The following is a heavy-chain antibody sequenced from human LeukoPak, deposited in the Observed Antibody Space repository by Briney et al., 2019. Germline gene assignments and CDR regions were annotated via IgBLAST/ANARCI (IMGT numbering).Heavy chain of an antibody. CDR1: GGSISNADYY. CDR3: ASGVLTGPLDF. J-gene: IGHJ4*02. V-gene: IGHV4-30-4*01. CDR2: IHHSGST. D-gene: IGHD3-9*01. Sequence: SETLSLTCTVSGGSISNADYYWSWIRQAPGKGLEWIGYIHHSGSTYYNPSLKSPATISVDTSKNQFSLKLSFVTAADTAVYYWASGVLTGPLDFWGPGTLVTVSS.